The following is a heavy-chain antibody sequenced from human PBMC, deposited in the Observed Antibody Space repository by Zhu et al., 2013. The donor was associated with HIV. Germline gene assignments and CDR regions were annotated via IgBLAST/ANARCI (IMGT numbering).Heavy chain of an antibody. CDR2: IYYSGST. Sequence: QVQLQESGPGLVKPSETLSLTCTVSGGSISSSSYYWGWIRQPPGKGLEWIGSIYYSGSTYYNPSLKSRVTISVDTSKNQFSLKLSSVTAADTAVYYCARASVFVATTRFDYWGQGTLVTVSS. CDR1: GGSISSSSYY. CDR3: ARASVFVATTRFDY. V-gene: IGHV4-39*07. J-gene: IGHJ4*02. D-gene: IGHD5-12*01.